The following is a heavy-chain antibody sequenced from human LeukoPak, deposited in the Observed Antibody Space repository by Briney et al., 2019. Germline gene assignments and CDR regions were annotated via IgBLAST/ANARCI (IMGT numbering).Heavy chain of an antibody. D-gene: IGHD1-26*01. CDR2: VYYSGST. J-gene: IGHJ3*02. V-gene: IGHV4-59*08. CDR3: ARPHYSGTLFGAFDI. CDR1: GGSISNYY. Sequence: SETLSLTCTVSGGSISNYYWSWIRQPPGKGLEWIGYVYYSGSTNYNPSLKSRVTISVDTSKNQFSLKLSSVTAADTAVYYCARPHYSGTLFGAFDIWGQGTMVTVSS.